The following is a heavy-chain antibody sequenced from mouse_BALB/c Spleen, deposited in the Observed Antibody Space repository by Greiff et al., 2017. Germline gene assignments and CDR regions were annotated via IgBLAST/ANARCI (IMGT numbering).Heavy chain of an antibody. D-gene: IGHD2-1*01. J-gene: IGHJ3*01. V-gene: IGHV5-6-5*01. Sequence: EVKLMESGGGLVKPGGSLKLSCAASGFTFSSYAMSWVRQTPEKRLEWVASISSGGSTYYPDSVKGRFTISRDNARNILYLQMSSLRSEDTAMYYCARGGVLGNYVAYWGQGTLVTVSA. CDR2: ISSGGST. CDR3: ARGGVLGNYVAY. CDR1: GFTFSSYA.